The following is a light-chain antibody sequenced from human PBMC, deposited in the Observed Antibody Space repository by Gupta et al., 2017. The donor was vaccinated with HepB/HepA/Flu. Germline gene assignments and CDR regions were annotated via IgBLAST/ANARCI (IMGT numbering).Light chain of an antibody. CDR1: QSISSN. J-gene: IGKJ1*01. CDR2: GAS. CDR3: QQDSDWQT. V-gene: IGKV3-15*01. Sequence: EIVMTQSPATLSVSPGERATLSCRASQSISSNLAWYQQKPGQAPRLLIYGASTRATGVPVRFSGSGSGTEFTLTISSLQSEDFAVYYWQQDSDWQTFGRGTKVEIK.